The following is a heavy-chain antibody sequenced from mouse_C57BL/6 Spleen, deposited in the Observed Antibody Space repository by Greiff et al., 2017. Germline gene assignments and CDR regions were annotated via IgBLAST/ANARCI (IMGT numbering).Heavy chain of an antibody. Sequence: VQLQQPGAELVMPGASVKLSCKASCYTFTSYWMHWVKQRPGQGLEWIGEIDPSDSYTNYNQKFKGKSTLTVDKSSSTAYMQLSSPTSEDSAVYYCARSHYYGSSYHYAMDYWGQGTSVTVSS. V-gene: IGHV1-69*01. CDR3: ARSHYYGSSYHYAMDY. D-gene: IGHD1-1*01. J-gene: IGHJ4*01. CDR1: CYTFTSYW. CDR2: IDPSDSYT.